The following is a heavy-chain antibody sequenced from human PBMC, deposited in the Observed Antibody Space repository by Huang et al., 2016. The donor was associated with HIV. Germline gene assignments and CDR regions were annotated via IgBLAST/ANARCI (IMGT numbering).Heavy chain of an antibody. CDR3: ATKTAAMDI. D-gene: IGHD1-7*01. V-gene: IGHV3-7*01. CDR1: TFRFGAYW. Sequence: VESGGRLVQPGGSIRLSCVGSTFRFGAYWMSWVRQAPGKGLEWVANIKQDESEKYYVDSVKGRFNIPRDNAKKVLFLEMNNVRVEDTATYYCATKTAAMDIWGQGTTVTVS. J-gene: IGHJ6*02. CDR2: IKQDESEK.